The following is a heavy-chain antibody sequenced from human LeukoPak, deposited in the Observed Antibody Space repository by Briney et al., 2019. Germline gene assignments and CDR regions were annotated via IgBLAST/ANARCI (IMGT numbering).Heavy chain of an antibody. J-gene: IGHJ4*02. CDR3: ARALSQTATRIY. CDR1: GYTFTSHG. D-gene: IGHD5-18*01. CDR2: INPNSGGT. V-gene: IGHV1-2*02. Sequence: ASVKVSCKASGYTFTSHGISWVRQAPGQGLEWMGWINPNSGGTNYAQKFQGRVTMTRDTSISTAYMELSRLRSDDTAVYYCARALSQTATRIYWGQGTLVTVSS.